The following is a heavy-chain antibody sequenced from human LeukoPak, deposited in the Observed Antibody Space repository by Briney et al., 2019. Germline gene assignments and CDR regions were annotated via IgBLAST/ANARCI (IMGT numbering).Heavy chain of an antibody. CDR1: GGTFSSYA. CDR3: AREVYCSSTSCYDYFDY. CDR2: IIPIFGTA. Sequence: SVKVSCKASGGTFSSYAISWVRQAPGQGLEWMGGIIPIFGTANYAQKFQGRVTITTDESTSTAYMELSSLRSEDTAVYYCAREVYCSSTSCYDYFDYWGQGTLVTVSS. V-gene: IGHV1-69*05. J-gene: IGHJ4*02. D-gene: IGHD2-2*01.